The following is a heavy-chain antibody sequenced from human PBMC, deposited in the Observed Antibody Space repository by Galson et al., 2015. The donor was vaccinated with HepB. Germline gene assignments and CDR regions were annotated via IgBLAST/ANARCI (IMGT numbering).Heavy chain of an antibody. CDR1: GFTFSSYS. CDR3: ARDPRRFLDADI. Sequence: SLRLSCAASGFTFSSYSMNWVRQAPGKGLEWVSSISSSSSYIYYADSVKGRFTISRDNAKNSLYLQMNSLRAEDTAVYYCARDPRRFLDADIWGQGTMVTVSS. CDR2: ISSSSSYI. J-gene: IGHJ3*02. V-gene: IGHV3-21*01. D-gene: IGHD3-3*01.